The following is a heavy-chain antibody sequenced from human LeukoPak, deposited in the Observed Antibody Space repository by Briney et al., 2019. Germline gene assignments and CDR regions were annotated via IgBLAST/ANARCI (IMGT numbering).Heavy chain of an antibody. V-gene: IGHV3-21*01. CDR3: ARDLEYSSSTPPGY. Sequence: GGSLTLFCAASGFTFSSYRMNWVRQAPGKGLEWVSSISSSSSYIYYADSVKGRFTISRDNAKNSLYLQMNSLRAEDTAVYYCARDLEYSSSTPPGYWGQGTLVTVSS. J-gene: IGHJ4*02. CDR1: GFTFSSYR. D-gene: IGHD6-6*01. CDR2: ISSSSSYI.